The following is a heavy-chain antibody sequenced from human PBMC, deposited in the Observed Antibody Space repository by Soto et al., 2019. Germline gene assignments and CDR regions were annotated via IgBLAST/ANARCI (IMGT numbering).Heavy chain of an antibody. CDR1: GFTFSSYW. V-gene: IGHV3-74*01. Sequence: EVQLVESGGGLVQPGGSLRLSCAASGFTFSSYWMLWVRQAPGKGLVWVSRINSDGSTTSYADSVKGRFTISRDNANNTLYRQMNSLRAEDTAVYYCARVNPGYSYVNYWGQGTLVNVSS. J-gene: IGHJ4*02. CDR2: INSDGSTT. D-gene: IGHD5-18*01. CDR3: ARVNPGYSYVNY.